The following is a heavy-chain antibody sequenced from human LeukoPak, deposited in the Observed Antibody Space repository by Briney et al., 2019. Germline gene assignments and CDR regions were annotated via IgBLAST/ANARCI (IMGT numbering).Heavy chain of an antibody. V-gene: IGHV3-30*18. CDR3: AKLNY. J-gene: IGHJ4*02. Sequence: GGSLRLSCAASGFTFSNYWMHWVRQAPGKGLEWVAVISYDGSNKYYADSVKGRFTISRDNSKNTLYLQMNSLRAEDTAVYYCAKLNYWGQGTLVTVSS. CDR1: GFTFSNYW. CDR2: ISYDGSNK.